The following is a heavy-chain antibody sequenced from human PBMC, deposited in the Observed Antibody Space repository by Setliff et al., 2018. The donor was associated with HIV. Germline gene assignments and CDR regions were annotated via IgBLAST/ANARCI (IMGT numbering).Heavy chain of an antibody. Sequence: ASVKVSCKASGYTFTSCFMHWVRQAPGQGLEYIGIINPSDETTAYVERFQGRVSMTSDTSTSTVCMEMSNLRSEDTAIYYCAKEYHTEATGRRLANYFDYWGQGTLVTVSS. CDR3: AKEYHTEATGRRLANYFDY. CDR1: GYTFTSCF. D-gene: IGHD6-13*01. CDR2: INPSDETT. J-gene: IGHJ4*02. V-gene: IGHV1-46*01.